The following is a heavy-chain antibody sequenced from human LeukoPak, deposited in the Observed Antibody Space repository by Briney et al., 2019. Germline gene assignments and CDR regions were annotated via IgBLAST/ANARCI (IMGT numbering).Heavy chain of an antibody. CDR1: GFTFSSYE. Sequence: GGSLRLSCAASGFTFSSYEMNWVRQAPGKGLEWVSYITSSGSTIYYADSVKGRFTISRDNAKNSLYLHLNSLRAEDTAVYYCARDSHSSSWYSEFDYWGQGTLVTVSS. V-gene: IGHV3-48*03. CDR3: ARDSHSSSWYSEFDY. CDR2: ITSSGSTI. J-gene: IGHJ4*02. D-gene: IGHD6-13*01.